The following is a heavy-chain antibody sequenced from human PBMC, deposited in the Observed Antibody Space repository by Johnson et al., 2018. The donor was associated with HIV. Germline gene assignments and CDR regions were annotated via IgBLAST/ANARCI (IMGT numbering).Heavy chain of an antibody. CDR3: ARDKGIAAAATDDAFDI. D-gene: IGHD6-13*01. J-gene: IGHJ3*02. Sequence: VQLVESGGGLVQPGGSLRLSCAASGFTVSSNYMSWVRQAPGKGLEWVSVIYSGGSTYYADSVKGRFTISRDNFKNTLYLQMNSLRAEDTAVYYCARDKGIAAAATDDAFDIWGQGTMVTVSS. CDR2: IYSGGST. V-gene: IGHV3-66*01. CDR1: GFTVSSNY.